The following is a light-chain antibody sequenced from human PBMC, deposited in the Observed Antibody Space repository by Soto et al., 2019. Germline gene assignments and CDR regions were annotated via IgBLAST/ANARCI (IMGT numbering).Light chain of an antibody. V-gene: IGKV1-5*01. J-gene: IGKJ1*01. CDR3: QQGT. CDR1: QTISSW. Sequence: DIQMTQSPSTLSGSVGDRVTITCRASQTISSWLAWYQQKPGKAPKLLIYDASSLESGVPSRFSGSGSGTEFTLTISSLQPDDFATYYCQQGTFGQGTKVDIK. CDR2: DAS.